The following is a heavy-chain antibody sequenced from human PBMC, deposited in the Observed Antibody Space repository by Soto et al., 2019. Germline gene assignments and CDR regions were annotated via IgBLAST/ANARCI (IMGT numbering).Heavy chain of an antibody. Sequence: QVQLVESGGGVVQPGRSLRLSCAASGFTFSSYGMHWVRQAPGKGLEWVAVISYDGSNKYYADSVKGRFTISRDNSKNTLYLQMNSLRDEDTAVYYCAKELLDIVLVPAASKHYYYYYGMDVWGQGTTVTVSS. CDR2: ISYDGSNK. CDR3: AKELLDIVLVPAASKHYYYYYGMDV. J-gene: IGHJ6*02. V-gene: IGHV3-30*18. CDR1: GFTFSSYG. D-gene: IGHD2-2*01.